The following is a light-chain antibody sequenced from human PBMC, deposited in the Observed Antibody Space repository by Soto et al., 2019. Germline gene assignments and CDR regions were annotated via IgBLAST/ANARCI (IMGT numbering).Light chain of an antibody. CDR2: AVS. CDR1: QSISNY. Sequence: DIQMTQSPSSLSASVGDRVTITCRASQSISNYLNWYQQKPGTAPNLLIYAVSSLRSGAPSRCSGSGSGTDFTLTIRSLQPEDFATYYCQQSYSTARTFGQGTKLEIK. CDR3: QQSYSTART. J-gene: IGKJ2*01. V-gene: IGKV1-39*01.